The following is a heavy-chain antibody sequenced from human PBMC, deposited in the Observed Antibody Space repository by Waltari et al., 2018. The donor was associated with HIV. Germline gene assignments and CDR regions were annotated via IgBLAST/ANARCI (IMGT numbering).Heavy chain of an antibody. CDR2: TRSYHGNT. J-gene: IGHJ4*02. V-gene: IGHV1-18*01. CDR3: ARVAQYQYDFWSGYRFDY. CDR1: GYTFTSYG. Sequence: QVQLVQSGAEVKKPGASVKVSCKASGYTFTSYGISWVRQAPGQGLEWMGWTRSYHGNTNSAQHLQGRATLTTDTSTSTAYMELRSLRSDDTAVYFCARVAQYQYDFWSGYRFDYWGQGTLVTVSS. D-gene: IGHD3-3*01.